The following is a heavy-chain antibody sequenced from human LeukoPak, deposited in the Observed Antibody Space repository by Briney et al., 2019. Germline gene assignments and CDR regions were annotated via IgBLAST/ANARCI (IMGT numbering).Heavy chain of an antibody. Sequence: GGSLRLSCAASGFTFSSYGMHWVRQAPGKGLEWVAVISFDGSDKYYADSVKGRFTISTDISKNTLYLEMNRLRADDTAMYYCARAQLEYCSTTSCYVFDSWGQGTLVTVSS. V-gene: IGHV3-30*19. CDR1: GFTFSSYG. CDR2: ISFDGSDK. CDR3: ARAQLEYCSTTSCYVFDS. J-gene: IGHJ4*02. D-gene: IGHD2-2*01.